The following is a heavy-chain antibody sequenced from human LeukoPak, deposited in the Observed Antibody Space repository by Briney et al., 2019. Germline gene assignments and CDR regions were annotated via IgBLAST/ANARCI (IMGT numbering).Heavy chain of an antibody. Sequence: GGSLRLSCAASGFTFRGFAMSWVRQAPGKGLEWVSTISGSGDSTYYADSVKGRFTISRDNSKNTLYLQMNSLRAEDTAVYYCAKGAAAAGTMYYYYYMDVWGKGTMVTVSS. CDR3: AKGAAAAGTMYYYYYMDV. J-gene: IGHJ6*03. CDR1: GFTFRGFA. D-gene: IGHD6-13*01. V-gene: IGHV3-23*01. CDR2: ISGSGDST.